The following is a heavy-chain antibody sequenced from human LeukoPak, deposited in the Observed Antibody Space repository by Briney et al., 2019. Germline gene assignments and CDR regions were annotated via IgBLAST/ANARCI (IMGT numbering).Heavy chain of an antibody. CDR3: ARQDYDSSGYDDY. CDR2: TYYSGST. V-gene: IGHV4-39*01. CDR1: GGSISSSSYY. Sequence: PSETLSLTCTVSGGSISSSSYYWGWIRQPPGKGLEWIGSTYYSGSTYYNPSLKSRVTISVDTSKNQFSLKLSTVTAADTAVYYCARQDYDSSGYDDYWGQGTLVTVSS. J-gene: IGHJ4*02. D-gene: IGHD3-22*01.